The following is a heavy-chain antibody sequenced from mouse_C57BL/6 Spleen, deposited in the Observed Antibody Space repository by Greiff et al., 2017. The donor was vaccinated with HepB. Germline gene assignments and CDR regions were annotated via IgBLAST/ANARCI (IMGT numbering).Heavy chain of an antibody. V-gene: IGHV1-50*01. CDR1: GYTFTSYW. CDR3: ARSLPHWYFDV. J-gene: IGHJ1*03. CDR2: IDPYDSYT. D-gene: IGHD5-5*01. Sequence: VQLQQPGAELVKPGASVKLSCKASGYTFTSYWMQWVKQRPGQGLEWIGEIDPYDSYTNYNQKFKGKATLTVDTSSSTAYMQLSSLTSEDSAVYYCARSLPHWYFDVWGTGTTVTVSS.